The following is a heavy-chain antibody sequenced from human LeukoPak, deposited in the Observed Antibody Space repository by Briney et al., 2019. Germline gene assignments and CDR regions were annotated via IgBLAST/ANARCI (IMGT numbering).Heavy chain of an antibody. CDR1: GFTFSSYG. CDR2: ISSGGST. V-gene: IGHV3-23*01. Sequence: PGGSLRLSCAASGFTFSSYGMSWVRQAPGKGLEWVSAISSGGSTYYADSVKGRFTISRDNSKNTLYLQMNSLRAEDTAIYYCAKDRDPYDYGSGSYYNGVFDYWGQGTLVTVSS. CDR3: AKDRDPYDYGSGSYYNGVFDY. D-gene: IGHD3-10*01. J-gene: IGHJ4*02.